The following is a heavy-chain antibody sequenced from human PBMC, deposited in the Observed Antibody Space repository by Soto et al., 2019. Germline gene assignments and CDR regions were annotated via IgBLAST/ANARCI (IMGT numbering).Heavy chain of an antibody. CDR2: ISWNSGNI. Sequence: EVQLVESGGGLVQPGRSLRLSCAGSGFMFNDYAMHWVRQAPGKGLEWVSGISWNSGNIGYADSVKGRFTISRDNAKNSLYLQMNSLRAEDTALYYCAKDEDYIWGSIDYWGQGTLVTVSS. CDR1: GFMFNDYA. V-gene: IGHV3-9*01. J-gene: IGHJ4*02. D-gene: IGHD3-16*01. CDR3: AKDEDYIWGSIDY.